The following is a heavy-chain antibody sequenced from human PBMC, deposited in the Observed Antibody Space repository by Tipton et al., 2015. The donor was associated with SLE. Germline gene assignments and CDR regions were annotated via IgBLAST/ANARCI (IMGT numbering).Heavy chain of an antibody. CDR2: INSDGSSK. V-gene: IGHV3-74*01. CDR1: GFTLSDYW. Sequence: SLRLSCAASGFTLSDYWMYWVRQVPGKGLVWVSRINSDGSSKSYADSVKGRFTISRDSAQNTVILEMHSLRAEDTAVYYCARGGGGTGSYYNYFHYMDVWGKGTTVTVSS. CDR3: ARGGGGTGSYYNYFHYMDV. J-gene: IGHJ6*03. D-gene: IGHD3-10*01.